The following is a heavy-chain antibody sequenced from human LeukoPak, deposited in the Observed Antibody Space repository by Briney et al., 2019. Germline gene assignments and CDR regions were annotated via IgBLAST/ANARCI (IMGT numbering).Heavy chain of an antibody. Sequence: SQTLSLTCAISGDSVSSNSAAWNWIRQSPSRGLEWLGRTYFRSKWYNDYAVFMKGRITISPDTSKNQFSLQLNSLTPEDTAVYYCARAQGSGWTFASWGQGTLVTVSS. CDR1: GDSVSSNSAA. D-gene: IGHD6-19*01. CDR2: TYFRSKWYN. J-gene: IGHJ4*02. CDR3: ARAQGSGWTFAS. V-gene: IGHV6-1*01.